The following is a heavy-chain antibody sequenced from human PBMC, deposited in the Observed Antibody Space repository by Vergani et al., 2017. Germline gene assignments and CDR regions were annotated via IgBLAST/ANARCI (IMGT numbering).Heavy chain of an antibody. CDR1: GFTFSNYA. V-gene: IGHV3-23*01. J-gene: IGHJ4*02. CDR2: ISGSGGST. D-gene: IGHD2-2*01. Sequence: EVQLLESGGGLVQPGGSLRLSCAASGFTFSNYAMSWVRQAPGRGLEWVSAISGSGGSTYYADSVKGRFTISRDNSKNTLYLQMNSLRAEDTAVYYCAVYCSSTSCDGFFDYWGQGTLVTVSS. CDR3: AVYCSSTSCDGFFDY.